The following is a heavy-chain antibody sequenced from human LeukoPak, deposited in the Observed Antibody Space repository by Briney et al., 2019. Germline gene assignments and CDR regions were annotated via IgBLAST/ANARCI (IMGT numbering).Heavy chain of an antibody. J-gene: IGHJ4*02. CDR2: INSDGSST. CDR3: ARVRGLGYGSGSYYSHVNTLDY. D-gene: IGHD3-10*01. CDR1: GFTFSSYW. V-gene: IGHV3-74*01. Sequence: PGGSLRLSCAASGFTFSSYWMHWVRQAPGKGLVWVSRINSDGSSTSYADSVKGRFTISRDNAKNTLYLQVNSLRAEDTAVYYCARVRGLGYGSGSYYSHVNTLDYWGQGTLVTVSS.